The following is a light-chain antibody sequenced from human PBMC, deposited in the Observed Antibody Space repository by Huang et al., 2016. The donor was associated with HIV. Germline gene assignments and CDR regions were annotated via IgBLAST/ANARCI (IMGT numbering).Light chain of an antibody. V-gene: IGKV1-27*01. CDR1: QDISDY. CDR2: SAS. J-gene: IGKJ1*01. CDR3: QKYDSAPRT. Sequence: DIQMTQSPSSLSASVGDRITITCRASQDISDYLAWYQLKPGKVPKVLIHSASTLQSGVPSRFNGSGSGTDFTLTISSLQPEDVALYFCQKYDSAPRTFGQGTKMEI.